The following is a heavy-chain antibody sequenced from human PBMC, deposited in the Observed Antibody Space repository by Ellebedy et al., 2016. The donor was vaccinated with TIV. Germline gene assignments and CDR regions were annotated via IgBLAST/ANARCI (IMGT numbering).Heavy chain of an antibody. CDR3: ARDTTESSSWSFDY. CDR1: GFTVRSDY. CDR2: IYGGDTT. V-gene: IGHV3-66*01. Sequence: GESLKISCAASGFTVRSDYMSWVRQAPGKGLEWISTIYGGDTTFYADSLKGRSTISTDNLKNTLYLQLNSLRAEDTAVYYCARDTTESSSWSFDYWGQGTLVTVSS. D-gene: IGHD6-13*01. J-gene: IGHJ4*02.